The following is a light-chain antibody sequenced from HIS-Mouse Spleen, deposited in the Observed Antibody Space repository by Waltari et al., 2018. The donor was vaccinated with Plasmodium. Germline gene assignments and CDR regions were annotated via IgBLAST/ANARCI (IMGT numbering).Light chain of an antibody. CDR1: QSISSY. J-gene: IGKJ1*01. CDR2: KAS. CDR3: QQYNSYWT. V-gene: IGKV1-5*03. Sequence: DIQMTQSPSSLSASVGDRVTITCRASQSISSYLNLYQQKPGKAPKLLIYKASSLESGVPSRFSGSGSGTEFTLTISSLQPDDFATYYCQQYNSYWTFGQGTKVEIK.